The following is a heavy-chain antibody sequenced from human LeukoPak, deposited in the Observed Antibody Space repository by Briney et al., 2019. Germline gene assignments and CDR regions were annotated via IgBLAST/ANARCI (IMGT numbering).Heavy chain of an antibody. J-gene: IGHJ1*01. CDR2: MNPNSGNT. CDR3: ATYYFDSSGYYKYFQH. Sequence: ASVKVSCKASGYTFTSYDINWVRQATGQGLEWMGWMNPNSGNTGYAQKFQGRVTMTRNASISTAYKELSSLRSEDTAVYYCATYYFDSSGYYKYFQHWGQGTLVTVSS. V-gene: IGHV1-8*01. CDR1: GYTFTSYD. D-gene: IGHD3-22*01.